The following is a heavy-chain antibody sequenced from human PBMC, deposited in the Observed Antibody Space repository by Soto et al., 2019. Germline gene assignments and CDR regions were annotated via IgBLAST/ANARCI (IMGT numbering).Heavy chain of an antibody. V-gene: IGHV4-34*01. CDR1: GGSFSGYY. Sequence: ETLSLTCAVYGGSFSGYYWSWIRQPPGKGLEWIGEINHSGSTNYNPSLKSRVTISVDTSKNQFSLKLSSVTAADTAVYYCARGWGLSYCGGDCYQKPFDYWGQGTLVTVSS. D-gene: IGHD2-21*02. CDR3: ARGWGLSYCGGDCYQKPFDY. CDR2: INHSGST. J-gene: IGHJ4*02.